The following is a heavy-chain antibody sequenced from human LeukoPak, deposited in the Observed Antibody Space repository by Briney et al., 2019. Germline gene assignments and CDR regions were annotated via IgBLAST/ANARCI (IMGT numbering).Heavy chain of an antibody. D-gene: IGHD6-19*01. J-gene: IGHJ4*02. CDR2: IYYSGST. V-gene: IGHV4-39*01. CDR3: ARIAVAGTLLDY. Sequence: SETLSLTCTVSGGSISSSSYYWGWIRQPPGKGLEWIGSIYYSGSTYYNPSLKSRVTISVDTSKNQFFLKLSSVTAADTAVYYCARIAVAGTLLDYWGQGTLVTVSS. CDR1: GGSISSSSYY.